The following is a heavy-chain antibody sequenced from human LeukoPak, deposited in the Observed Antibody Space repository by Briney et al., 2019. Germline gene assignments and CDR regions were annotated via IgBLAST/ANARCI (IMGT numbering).Heavy chain of an antibody. V-gene: IGHV1-18*01. Sequence: ASVKVSCKASGYTFTSYGISWARQAPGQGLEWMGWISAYNGNTNYAQKLQGRVTMTTDTSTSTAYMELRSLRSDDTAAYYCARVIVVPAAIRRFDYWGQGTLVTVSS. J-gene: IGHJ4*02. CDR3: ARVIVVPAAIRRFDY. CDR2: ISAYNGNT. CDR1: GYTFTSYG. D-gene: IGHD2-2*02.